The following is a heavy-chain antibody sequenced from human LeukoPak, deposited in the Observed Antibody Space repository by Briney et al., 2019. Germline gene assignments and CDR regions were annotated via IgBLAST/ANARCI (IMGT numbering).Heavy chain of an antibody. CDR3: SKGGPLGDTNRFDH. CDR2: IKGNGLTT. CDR1: GFTFSDYY. Sequence: GGSLRLSCAASGFTFSDYYMTWIRQAPGKGLEWLSHIKGNGLTTYYADSVKGRFTISRDNSKNTVYLHMSSLRPEDTAVYYCSKGGPLGDTNRFDHWGQGILVSVSS. V-gene: IGHV3-11*04. J-gene: IGHJ4*02. D-gene: IGHD4-17*01.